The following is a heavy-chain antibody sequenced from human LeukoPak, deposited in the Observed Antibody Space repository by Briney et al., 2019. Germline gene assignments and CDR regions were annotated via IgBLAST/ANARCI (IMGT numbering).Heavy chain of an antibody. D-gene: IGHD6-13*01. CDR3: ARVVGYSSSQHIDY. CDR1: GYTFTGYY. V-gene: IGHV1-2*02. J-gene: IGHJ4*02. Sequence: ASVKVSCKASGYTFTGYYMHWARQAPGQGLEWMGWINPNSGGTNYAQKFQGRVTMTRDTSISTAYMELSRLRSDDTAVYYCARVVGYSSSQHIDYWGQGTLVTVSS. CDR2: INPNSGGT.